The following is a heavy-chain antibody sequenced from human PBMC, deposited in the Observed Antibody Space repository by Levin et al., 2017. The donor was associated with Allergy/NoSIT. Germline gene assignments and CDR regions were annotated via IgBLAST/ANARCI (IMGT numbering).Heavy chain of an antibody. Sequence: GGSLRLSCAASGFTFSSYGMHWVRQAPGKGLEWVAVISYDGSNKYYADSVKGRFTISRDNSKNTLYLQMNSLRAEDTAVYYCAKHDYYGSGSPTSNWGQGTLVTVSS. V-gene: IGHV3-30*18. J-gene: IGHJ4*02. D-gene: IGHD3-10*01. CDR2: ISYDGSNK. CDR3: AKHDYYGSGSPTSN. CDR1: GFTFSSYG.